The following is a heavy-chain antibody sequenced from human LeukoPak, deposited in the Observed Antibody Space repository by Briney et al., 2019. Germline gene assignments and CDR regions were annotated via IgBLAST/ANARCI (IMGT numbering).Heavy chain of an antibody. V-gene: IGHV3-23*01. CDR1: GFTFSSYA. J-gene: IGHJ3*02. CDR3: AKDEGQLAPARKAGAFDI. D-gene: IGHD6-13*01. CDR2: ISGSGGST. Sequence: GGALRLSCAASGFTFSSYAMSWVRQAPGKGLEWVSAISGSGGSTYYADSVKGRFTISRDNSKNTLYLQMNSLRAEDTAVYYCAKDEGQLAPARKAGAFDIWGQGTMVTVSS.